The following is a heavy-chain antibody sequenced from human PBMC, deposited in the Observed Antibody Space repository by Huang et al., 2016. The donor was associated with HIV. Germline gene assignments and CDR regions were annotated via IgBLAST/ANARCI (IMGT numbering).Heavy chain of an antibody. CDR1: GFTFSSYS. Sequence: ASGFTFSSYSMNWVRQAPGEGLEWVSSIRSGSHYIYYGDSVKGRFTISRDDAKRSLYLQMNSLIAEDTAVYYCARVLGYCSGGDCYGAFRPAGAFDIWGQGTKVTVSS. CDR2: IRSGSHYI. V-gene: IGHV3-21*01. D-gene: IGHD2-15*01. J-gene: IGHJ3*02. CDR3: ARVLGYCSGGDCYGAFRPAGAFDI.